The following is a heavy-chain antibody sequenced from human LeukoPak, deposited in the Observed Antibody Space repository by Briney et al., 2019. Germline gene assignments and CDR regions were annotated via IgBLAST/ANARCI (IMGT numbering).Heavy chain of an antibody. D-gene: IGHD3-10*01. CDR3: ARGRRAYYYGSGSFLDYFQH. J-gene: IGHJ1*01. CDR2: INHSGCT. V-gene: IGHV4-34*01. CDR1: GGSFSGYY. Sequence: PSETLSLTCAVYGGSFSGYYWSWIRQPPGKGLEWIGEINHSGCTNYNPSLKSRVTISVDTSKNQFSLKLSTVTAADTAVYYCARGRRAYYYGSGSFLDYFQHWGQGTLVTVSS.